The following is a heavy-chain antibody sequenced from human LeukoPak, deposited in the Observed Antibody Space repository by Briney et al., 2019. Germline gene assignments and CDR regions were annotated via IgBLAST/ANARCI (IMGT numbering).Heavy chain of an antibody. Sequence: GGSLRLSCAASGFTFNNYAMSWVRQAPGKGLEWVSVIRNSGGSTYYADSVKGRFTISRDNSKNTLYLQMNSLRAEDTAVYYCARDVAVTTDYWGQGTLVTVSS. J-gene: IGHJ4*02. CDR2: IRNSGGST. CDR3: ARDVAVTTDY. V-gene: IGHV3-23*01. CDR1: GFTFNNYA. D-gene: IGHD4-17*01.